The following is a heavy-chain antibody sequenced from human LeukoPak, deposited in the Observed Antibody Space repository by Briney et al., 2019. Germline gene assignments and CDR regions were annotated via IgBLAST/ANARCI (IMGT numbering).Heavy chain of an antibody. D-gene: IGHD3-3*01. CDR2: ISNDGSRK. V-gene: IGHV3-30*03. CDR3: ARDRAWNYFDY. J-gene: IGHJ4*02. CDR1: GFTFSRHG. Sequence: GGSLRLSCAPSGFTFSRHGMHWVRQAPGKGLERVAIISNDGSRKYYAHSVEGRFTISRDNSKNTLYLQMDSLRAEDTAVYYCARDRAWNYFDYWGQGTLVTVSS.